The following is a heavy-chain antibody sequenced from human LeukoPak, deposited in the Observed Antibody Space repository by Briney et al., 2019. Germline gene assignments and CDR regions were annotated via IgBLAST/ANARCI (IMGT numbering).Heavy chain of an antibody. J-gene: IGHJ6*02. CDR2: IIPILGIA. CDR1: GGTFSSYA. D-gene: IGHD5-18*01. CDR3: ARRVDTESGYYYYGMDV. Sequence: SVKVSCKASGGTFSSYAISWVRQAPGQGLEWMGRIIPILGIASYAQKFQGRVTITADKSTSTAYMELSSLRSEDTAVYYCARRVDTESGYYYYGMDVWGQGTTVTVSS. V-gene: IGHV1-69*04.